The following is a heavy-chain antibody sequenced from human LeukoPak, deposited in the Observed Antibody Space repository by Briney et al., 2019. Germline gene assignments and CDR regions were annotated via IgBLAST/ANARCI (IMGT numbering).Heavy chain of an antibody. CDR2: ISSGSTFI. CDR1: GSSLDDDH. Sequence: GGSLRLSCVSFGSSLDDDHMNWMNWVRQAPGKGLEWVSSISSGSTFIYYGESVKGRFTVSRDNAKNSLYLHMNSLRVEDTGVYYCASRSLPATFYGMAGWGQGTTVTVAS. D-gene: IGHD1-14*01. V-gene: IGHV3-21*01. CDR3: ASRSLPATFYGMAG. J-gene: IGHJ6*02.